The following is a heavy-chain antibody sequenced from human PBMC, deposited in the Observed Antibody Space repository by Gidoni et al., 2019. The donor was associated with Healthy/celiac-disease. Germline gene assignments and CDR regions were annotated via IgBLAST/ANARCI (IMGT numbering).Heavy chain of an antibody. D-gene: IGHD1-7*01. CDR2: ISGSGGST. V-gene: IGHV3-23*01. J-gene: IGHJ4*02. Sequence: EVQLLESGGGLVQPGGSLRLSCAASGFPFSSYAMSWVRQAPGKGLEWVSAISGSGGSTYYADSVKGRFTISRDNSKNTLYLQMNSLRAEDTAVYYCAKDPLGAGTTGYWGQGTLVTVSS. CDR1: GFPFSSYA. CDR3: AKDPLGAGTTGY.